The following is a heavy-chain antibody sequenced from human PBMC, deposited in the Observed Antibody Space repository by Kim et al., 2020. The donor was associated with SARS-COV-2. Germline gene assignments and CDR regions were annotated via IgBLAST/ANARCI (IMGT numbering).Heavy chain of an antibody. Sequence: PETLSLTCTVSGGSISSSSYYWGWIRQPPGKGLEWIGSIYYSGSTYYNPSLKSRVTISVDTSKNQFSLKLSSVTAADTAVYYCARHGGYYYYGMDVWGQGTTVTVSS. J-gene: IGHJ6*02. D-gene: IGHD3-3*01. CDR2: IYYSGST. CDR1: GGSISSSSYY. V-gene: IGHV4-39*01. CDR3: ARHGGYYYYGMDV.